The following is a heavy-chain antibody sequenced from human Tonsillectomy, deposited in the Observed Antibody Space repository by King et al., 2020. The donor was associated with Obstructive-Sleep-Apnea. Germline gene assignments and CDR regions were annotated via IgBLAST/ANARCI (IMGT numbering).Heavy chain of an antibody. D-gene: IGHD6-13*01. Sequence: VQLVESGAEVKEPGASVKGSCKASRDTFTCYLMHWVRQAPGQGLEWVGWINPDSGGKDCAQNFKGRVTMTRDTSNSTVYMELSRLKSDDTAVYYCARDAAAELHRRSNYFDYWGQGTLVTVSS. CDR1: RDTFTCYL. V-gene: IGHV1-2*02. CDR3: ARDAAAELHRRSNYFDY. J-gene: IGHJ4*02. CDR2: INPDSGGK.